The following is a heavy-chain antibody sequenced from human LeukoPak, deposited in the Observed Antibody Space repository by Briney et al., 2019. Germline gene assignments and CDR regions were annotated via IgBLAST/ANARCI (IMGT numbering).Heavy chain of an antibody. D-gene: IGHD6-19*01. CDR2: IKEDGSEK. CDR1: GFTFNRDW. Sequence: GGSLRLSCAASGFTFNRDWTAWVRQAPGKGLEWVANIKEDGSEKNYVDSVKGRFTISRDNAVNSVYLQLNDLRAEDTGVYYCATKEPSTSGWSYWGQGTLVTVSS. J-gene: IGHJ4*02. V-gene: IGHV3-7*01. CDR3: ATKEPSTSGWSY.